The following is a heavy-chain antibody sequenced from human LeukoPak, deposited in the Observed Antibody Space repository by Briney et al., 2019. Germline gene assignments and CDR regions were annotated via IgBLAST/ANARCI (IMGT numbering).Heavy chain of an antibody. Sequence: PSETLSLTCAVSGGSISSNNWWSWVRQPPGKGLEWVSSIGSVTTYIYYADSVKGRFTISRDNAKNSLSLQMYSLRAEDTAVYYCARAIAVAGPYYFDYWGQGTLVTVSS. D-gene: IGHD6-19*01. CDR3: ARAIAVAGPYYFDY. CDR2: IGSVTTYI. V-gene: IGHV3-21*01. CDR1: GGSISSNN. J-gene: IGHJ4*02.